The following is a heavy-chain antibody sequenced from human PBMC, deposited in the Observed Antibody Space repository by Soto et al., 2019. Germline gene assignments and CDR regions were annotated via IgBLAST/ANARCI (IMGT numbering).Heavy chain of an antibody. V-gene: IGHV3-30*18. D-gene: IGHD6-6*01. CDR2: ISYDGSNK. CDR1: GFTFSSYG. J-gene: IGHJ6*02. Sequence: QVQLVESGGGVVQPGRSLRLSCAASGFTFSSYGMHWVRQAPGKGLAWVAVISYDGSNKYYADSVKGRFTISRDNSKNTLYLQMNSLRAEDTAVYYCAKDRYSSSFYGMDVWGQGTTVTVSS. CDR3: AKDRYSSSFYGMDV.